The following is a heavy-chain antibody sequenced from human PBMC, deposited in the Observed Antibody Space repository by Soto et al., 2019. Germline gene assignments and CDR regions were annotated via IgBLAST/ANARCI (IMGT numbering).Heavy chain of an antibody. Sequence: QVKMVQSGAEVKKSGASVKVSCKVSGHTLTELSIHWVRQTPGKGLEWMGGFDPKTHDTMYVQKFQGRITMTGDTSTDTAYMELSSLRSEDTATYYCATDFRSGIHGGGFDYWGQGTLVTVSS. J-gene: IGHJ4*02. CDR1: GHTLTELS. V-gene: IGHV1-24*01. D-gene: IGHD1-26*01. CDR3: ATDFRSGIHGGGFDY. CDR2: FDPKTHDT.